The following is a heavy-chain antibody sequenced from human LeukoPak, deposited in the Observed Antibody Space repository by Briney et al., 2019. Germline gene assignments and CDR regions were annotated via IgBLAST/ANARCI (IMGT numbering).Heavy chain of an antibody. J-gene: IGHJ4*02. V-gene: IGHV1-2*02. CDR3: ARAKVNYYDSSGYSLYFDY. CDR2: INPNSGGT. D-gene: IGHD3-22*01. CDR1: GYTFTGYY. Sequence: ASVKVSCKASGYTFTGYYMHWVRQAPGQGLEWMGWINPNSGGTNYAQKFQGRVTMTRDTSISTAYMELSRLRSDDTAVYYCARAKVNYYDSSGYSLYFDYWGQGTLVTVSS.